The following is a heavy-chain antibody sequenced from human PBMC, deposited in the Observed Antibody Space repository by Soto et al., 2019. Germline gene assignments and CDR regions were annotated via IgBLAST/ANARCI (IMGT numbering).Heavy chain of an antibody. D-gene: IGHD5-12*01. J-gene: IGHJ4*02. CDR1: GDSITTYY. V-gene: IGHV4-59*12. CDR3: ANDPGYSLAY. CDR2: IHYTGST. Sequence: SETLSLTCTVSGDSITTYYWTWIRQPPGKGLEWIGFIHYTGSTNYNPSLKSRATISVDTSKNQFSLQLNSVTPEDAAVYYCANDPGYSLAYWGQGIQVTVSS.